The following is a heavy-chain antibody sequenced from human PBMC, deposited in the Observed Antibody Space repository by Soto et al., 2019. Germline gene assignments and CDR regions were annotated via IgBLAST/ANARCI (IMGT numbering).Heavy chain of an antibody. D-gene: IGHD3-3*01. CDR2: INAGNGNT. V-gene: IGHV1-3*01. CDR3: AREPLYYFWSGYPLDY. CDR1: GYTFTSYA. J-gene: IGHJ4*02. Sequence: QVQLVQSGAEVKKPGASVKVSCKASGYTFTSYAMHWVRQAPGQRLEWMGWINAGNGNTKYSQKFQGRVTITRDTSASTAYMELSSLRSEDTAVYYCAREPLYYFWSGYPLDYWGQGTLVTVSS.